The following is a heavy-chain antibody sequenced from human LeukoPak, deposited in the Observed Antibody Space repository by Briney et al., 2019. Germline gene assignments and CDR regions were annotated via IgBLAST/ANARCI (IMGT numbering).Heavy chain of an antibody. J-gene: IGHJ6*03. CDR2: INHSGCT. V-gene: IGHV4-34*01. CDR3: ARSARGVVVVAATLRYYYYMDV. CDR1: GGSFSGYY. D-gene: IGHD2-15*01. Sequence: SETLSLTCAVYGGSFSGYYWSWIRQPPGKGLEWIGEINHSGCTNYNPSLKSRVTISVDTSKNQFSLKLSSVTAADTAVYYCARSARGVVVVAATLRYYYYMDVWGKGTTVTISS.